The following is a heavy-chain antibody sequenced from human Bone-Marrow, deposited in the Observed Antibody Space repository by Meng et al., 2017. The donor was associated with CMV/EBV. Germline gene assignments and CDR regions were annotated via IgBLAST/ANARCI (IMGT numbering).Heavy chain of an antibody. Sequence: GESLKISCAASGFTFSTHSMNWVRQAPGKGLEWVSVIYSGGSTYYADSVKGRFTISRDNSKNTLYLQMNSLRAEDTAVYYCARDRVWVNDWGQGTLVTVSS. CDR2: IYSGGST. D-gene: IGHD1-26*01. CDR1: GFTFSTHS. J-gene: IGHJ4*02. V-gene: IGHV3-66*02. CDR3: ARDRVWVND.